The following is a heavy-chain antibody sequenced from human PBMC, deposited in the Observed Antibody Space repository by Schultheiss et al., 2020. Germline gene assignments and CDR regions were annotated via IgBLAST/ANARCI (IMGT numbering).Heavy chain of an antibody. J-gene: IGHJ6*02. Sequence: GESLKLSCAASGFRFSHYSMTWVRQAPGKGLEWVAVIWYDGSNKYYADSVQGRFSISRDNSKNTLFLQMNSLRAEDTAVYYCARELDRVVVPAATFYGMDVWGQGTTVTVSS. D-gene: IGHD2-2*01. CDR3: ARELDRVVVPAATFYGMDV. V-gene: IGHV3-33*08. CDR2: IWYDGSNK. CDR1: GFRFSHYS.